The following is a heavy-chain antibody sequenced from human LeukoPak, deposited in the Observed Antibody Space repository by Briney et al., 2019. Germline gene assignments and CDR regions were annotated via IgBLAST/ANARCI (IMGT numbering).Heavy chain of an antibody. V-gene: IGHV3-43*01. Sequence: GGSLRLSCAASGFTFDDYTMHWVRQAPGKGLEWVSLISWDGGSTYYADSVKGRFTISRDNSKNSLYLQMNSLRTEDTALYYCAKDISSGWPTDDAFDIWDQGTMVTVSS. J-gene: IGHJ3*02. CDR2: ISWDGGST. D-gene: IGHD6-19*01. CDR1: GFTFDDYT. CDR3: AKDISSGWPTDDAFDI.